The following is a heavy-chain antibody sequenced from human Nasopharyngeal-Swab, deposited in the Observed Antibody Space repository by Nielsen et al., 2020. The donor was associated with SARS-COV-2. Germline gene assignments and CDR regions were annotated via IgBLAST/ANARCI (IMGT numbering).Heavy chain of an antibody. Sequence: GGSLRLSCAASGFAVSTNFLTRVRQAPGKGLEWVAVISYDGGIKNYADSVRGRFTIFRDNSKNTLYLQMDSLRPEDTAVYYCARTDSGSYAAYFDYRGQGTQVTVSS. CDR1: GFAVSTNF. J-gene: IGHJ4*02. V-gene: IGHV3-30-3*01. D-gene: IGHD1-26*01. CDR2: ISYDGGIK. CDR3: ARTDSGSYAAYFDY.